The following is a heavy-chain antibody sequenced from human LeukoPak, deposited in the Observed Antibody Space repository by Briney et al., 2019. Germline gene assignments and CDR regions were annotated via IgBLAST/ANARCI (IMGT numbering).Heavy chain of an antibody. CDR2: VNTDGSHT. D-gene: IGHD7-27*01. Sequence: PGGSLRLSCAASGLTFSSYAMSWVRQAPGKGLEWVSRVNTDGSHTNYADSVKGRFTISRDNAKNALYLQMNSLRAEDTAIYYCARGDLTFWGFPHWGQGALVTVSS. CDR1: GLTFSSYA. CDR3: ARGDLTFWGFPH. J-gene: IGHJ4*02. V-gene: IGHV3-74*01.